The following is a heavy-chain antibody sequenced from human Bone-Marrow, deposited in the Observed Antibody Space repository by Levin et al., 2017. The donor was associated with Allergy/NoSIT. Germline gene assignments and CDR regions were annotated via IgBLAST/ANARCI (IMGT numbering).Heavy chain of an antibody. D-gene: IGHD5-18*01. CDR2: INHSGST. CDR3: ARGLNGYGAFAI. Sequence: PSETLSLTCAVYGGSFSGYYWSWIRQPPGKGLEWIGEINHSGSTNYNPSLKSRVTISVDTSKNQFSLKLSPVTAADTAVYYCARGLNGYGAFAIWGQGTMVTVSS. J-gene: IGHJ3*02. V-gene: IGHV4-34*01. CDR1: GGSFSGYY.